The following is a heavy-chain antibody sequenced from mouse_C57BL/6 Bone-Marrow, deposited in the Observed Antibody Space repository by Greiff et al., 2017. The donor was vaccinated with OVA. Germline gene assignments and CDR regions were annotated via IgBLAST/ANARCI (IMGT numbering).Heavy chain of an antibody. D-gene: IGHD1-1*01. CDR2: IRSKSNNYAT. CDR3: VRYYYGSLDY. V-gene: IGHV10-1*01. J-gene: IGHJ2*01. CDR1: GFSFNTYA. Sequence: DVKLQESGGGLVQPKGSLKLSCAASGFSFNTYAMNWVRQAPGKGLEWVARIRSKSNNYATYYADSVKDRFTISRDDSESMLYLQMNNLKTEDTAMYYCVRYYYGSLDYWGQGTTLTVSS.